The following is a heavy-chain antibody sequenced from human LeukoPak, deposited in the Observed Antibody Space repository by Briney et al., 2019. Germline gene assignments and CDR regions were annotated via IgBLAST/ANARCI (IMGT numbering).Heavy chain of an antibody. CDR1: GYTFTSYD. Sequence: ASVKVSCKASGYTFTSYDINWVRQATGQGLEWMGWMNPNSGNTGYAQKFQGRVTITRNTSISTAYMELSILRSEDTAVYYCARGMISSAYSSSSVVDYWGQGTLVTVSS. CDR3: ARGMISSAYSSSSVVDY. J-gene: IGHJ4*02. CDR2: MNPNSGNT. D-gene: IGHD6-6*01. V-gene: IGHV1-8*03.